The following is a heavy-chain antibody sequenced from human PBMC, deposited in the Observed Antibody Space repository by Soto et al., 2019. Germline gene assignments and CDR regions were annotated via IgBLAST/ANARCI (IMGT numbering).Heavy chain of an antibody. J-gene: IGHJ4*02. V-gene: IGHV1-18*01. CDR1: GYIFTNYC. CDR2: SSAYNGNT. D-gene: IGHD5-12*01. CDR3: AAGGGLPRXY. Sequence: ASVKVSCKTSGYIFTNYCISWVRQAPGQGLEWMGWSSAYNGNTNYAQKLQGRVTMTTDTSTSTAYMELRSLRSDDTAVYYCAAGGGLPRXYWAQGTLVTVSS.